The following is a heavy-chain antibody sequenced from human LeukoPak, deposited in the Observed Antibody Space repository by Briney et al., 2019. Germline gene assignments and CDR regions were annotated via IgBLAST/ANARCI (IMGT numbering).Heavy chain of an antibody. CDR3: ATRYSYGYDYYYGMDV. J-gene: IGHJ6*04. CDR2: FDPEDGET. Sequence: GGSVKVSCTVSGYTLTELSMHWVRQAPGKGLEWMGGFDPEDGETIYAQKFQGRVTMTEDTSTDTAYMELSSLRSEDTAVYYCATRYSYGYDYYYGMDVWGKGTTVTVSS. V-gene: IGHV1-24*01. D-gene: IGHD5-18*01. CDR1: GYTLTELS.